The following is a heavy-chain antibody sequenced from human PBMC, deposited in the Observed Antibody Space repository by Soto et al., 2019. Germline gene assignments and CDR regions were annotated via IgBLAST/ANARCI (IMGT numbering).Heavy chain of an antibody. J-gene: IGHJ5*02. CDR2: INSDGSST. V-gene: IGHV3-74*01. Sequence: EVQLVESGGGLVQPGGSLRLSCAASGFTFSSYWMHWVRQAPGKGLVWVSRINSDGSSTSYADSVKGRFTISRDNAKNTLYLQMNSLRAEDTAVYYCARDHRWLVGIHWFDPWGQGTLVTVSS. CDR3: ARDHRWLVGIHWFDP. CDR1: GFTFSSYW. D-gene: IGHD6-19*01.